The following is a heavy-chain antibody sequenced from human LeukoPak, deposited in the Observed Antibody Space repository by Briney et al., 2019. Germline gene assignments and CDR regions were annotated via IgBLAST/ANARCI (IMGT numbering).Heavy chain of an antibody. J-gene: IGHJ6*02. Sequence: GASVKVSCKASGYTFTSYYMHWVRQAPGQGLEWMGIINPSGGSTSYAQKFQGRVTMTRDTSTSTVYMELSSLRSEDTAVYYCARDKYSNFLGYYYGMDVWGQGTTVTVSS. CDR3: ARDKYSNFLGYYYGMDV. CDR2: INPSGGST. D-gene: IGHD4-11*01. V-gene: IGHV1-46*01. CDR1: GYTFTSYY.